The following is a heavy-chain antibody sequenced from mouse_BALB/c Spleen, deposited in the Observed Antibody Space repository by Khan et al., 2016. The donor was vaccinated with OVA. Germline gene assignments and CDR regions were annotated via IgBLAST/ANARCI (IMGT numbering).Heavy chain of an antibody. Sequence: QVQLKQSGPGLVAPSQSLSITCTVSGFSLTSYGVHWVRQPPGKGLEWLGVIWAGGSTNYYSAPMSRLSIITDNSKSHDFLKRNSLQTDDTDIYYCDKEAPIYYYGKETMDYWGQGTSLTVSS. CDR2: IWAGGST. CDR3: DKEAPIYYYGKETMDY. J-gene: IGHJ4*01. CDR1: GFSLTSYG. V-gene: IGHV2-9*02. D-gene: IGHD1-1*01.